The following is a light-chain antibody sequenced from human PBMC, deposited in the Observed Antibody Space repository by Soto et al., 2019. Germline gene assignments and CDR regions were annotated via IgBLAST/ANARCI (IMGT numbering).Light chain of an antibody. CDR3: CSYAGSSTFFYV. CDR1: SSDVGSYNL. Sequence: LTQPASVSGSPGQSITISCTGTSSDVGSYNLVSWYQQHPGKAPKLMIYEVSKRPSGVSNRFSGSKSGNTASLTISGLQAEDEADYYCCSYAGSSTFFYVFVTGTKVTVL. V-gene: IGLV2-23*02. CDR2: EVS. J-gene: IGLJ1*01.